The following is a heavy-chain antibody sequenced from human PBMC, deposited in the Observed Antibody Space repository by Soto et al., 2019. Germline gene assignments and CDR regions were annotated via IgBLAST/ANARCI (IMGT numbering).Heavy chain of an antibody. CDR1: GGSISSYY. Sequence: QVQLQESGPGLVKPSETLSLTCTVSGGSISSYYWSWIRQPPGKGLEWIGYIYYSGSTNYNPSLRGRVSISLDTSKRQFSLRVRSVTAADTAVYYCTRGEQLVRAGYYYGMDVWGQGTTVTVSS. J-gene: IGHJ6*02. CDR2: IYYSGST. D-gene: IGHD6-13*01. CDR3: TRGEQLVRAGYYYGMDV. V-gene: IGHV4-59*01.